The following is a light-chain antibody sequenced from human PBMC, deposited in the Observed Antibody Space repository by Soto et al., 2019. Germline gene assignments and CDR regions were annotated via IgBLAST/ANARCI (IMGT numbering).Light chain of an antibody. CDR2: VAS. J-gene: IGKJ5*01. CDR3: QHYNSAPIT. Sequence: DIPMTQSPSSLSASVGDRVTISCRASQGISNYLAWYQQKPGQVPKLLIYVASTLQSGVPARFSGRGSGTDFSLSISSLQPEDVATYYCQHYNSAPITFGQGTRLEIK. V-gene: IGKV1-27*01. CDR1: QGISNY.